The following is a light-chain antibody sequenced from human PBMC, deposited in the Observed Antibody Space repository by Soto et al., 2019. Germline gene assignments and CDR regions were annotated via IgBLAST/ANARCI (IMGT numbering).Light chain of an antibody. CDR2: EVI. J-gene: IGLJ3*02. V-gene: IGLV2-14*03. Sequence: QSALTQPASVSGSPGQSITISCTGTSSDIGGYNYVSWYQQHPGEAPRLMIYEVISRPSGVSNRFSGSKSGNTASLTISGLQAEDEGDYYCSSYTRGSTLVVFGGGTKLTVL. CDR3: SSYTRGSTLVV. CDR1: SSDIGGYNY.